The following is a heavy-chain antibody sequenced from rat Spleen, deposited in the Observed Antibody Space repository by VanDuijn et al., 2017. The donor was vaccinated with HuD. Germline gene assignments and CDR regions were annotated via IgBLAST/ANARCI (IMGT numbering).Heavy chain of an antibody. Sequence: QVQLKESGPGLVQPSQTLSLTCTVSGFSLSSNGVSWVRQPPGKGLEWMGVIWNIGGTRYNSALKSRLSISKDTSKSQVFLKMNSLQTEDTATYYCARSEGTHYYLPFADWGQGTLVTVSS. D-gene: IGHD1-6*01. CDR3: ARSEGTHYYLPFAD. V-gene: IGHV2-41*01. CDR2: IWNIGGT. J-gene: IGHJ3*01. CDR1: GFSLSSNG.